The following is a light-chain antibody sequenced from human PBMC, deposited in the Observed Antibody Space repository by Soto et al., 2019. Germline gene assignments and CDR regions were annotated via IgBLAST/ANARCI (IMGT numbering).Light chain of an antibody. CDR3: QQYSNWPPIT. V-gene: IGKV3-15*01. CDR1: QSISSS. J-gene: IGKJ5*01. Sequence: EIVLTQSPCILSLSPGERASLSFVAIQSISSSFLAWYQQKPGQAPRLLIYGASTRATGIPARFSGSGSGTEFTLTISSLQSEDFAVYYCQQYSNWPPITFGQGTRLEIK. CDR2: GAS.